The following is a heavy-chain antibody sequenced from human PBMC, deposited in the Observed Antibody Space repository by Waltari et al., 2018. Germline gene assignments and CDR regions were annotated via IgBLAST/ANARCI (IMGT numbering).Heavy chain of an antibody. Sequence: EVQLVESGGGLIQPGGSLRLSCAASAFTFTTSAMRWVGQAPGKGLEGVSAVRGAGGGTYYADSVTGRFTISRDNSKNTLYLQMNSLRAEDTAVYYCAKEGTYGSGSLYFFDYWGQGTVVTVSS. D-gene: IGHD3-10*01. CDR3: AKEGTYGSGSLYFFDY. CDR1: AFTFTTSA. J-gene: IGHJ4*02. CDR2: VRGAGGGT. V-gene: IGHV3-23*04.